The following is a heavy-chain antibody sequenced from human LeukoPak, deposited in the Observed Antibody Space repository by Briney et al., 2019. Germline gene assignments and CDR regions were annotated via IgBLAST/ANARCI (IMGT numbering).Heavy chain of an antibody. CDR3: ARVRTTVTIDY. V-gene: IGHV4-31*03. J-gene: IGHJ4*02. D-gene: IGHD4-17*01. CDR2: IYYSGST. Sequence: SETLSLTCTVSGVSISSGGYYWSWIRQHPGKGLEWIGYIYYSGSTYYNPPLKSRVTISVDTSKNQFSLKLSSVTAADTAVYYCARVRTTVTIDYWGQGTLVTVSS. CDR1: GVSISSGGYY.